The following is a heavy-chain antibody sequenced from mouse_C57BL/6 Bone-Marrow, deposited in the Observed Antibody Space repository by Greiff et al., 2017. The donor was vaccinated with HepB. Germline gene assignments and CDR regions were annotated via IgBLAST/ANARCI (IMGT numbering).Heavy chain of an antibody. J-gene: IGHJ3*01. CDR2: IYPGSGST. Sequence: QVQLQQPGAELVKPGASVKMSCKASGYTFTSYWITWVKQRPEQGLEWIGDIYPGSGSTNYNEKFKSKATLTVDTSSSTAYMQLSSLTSEDSAVYYCARSYYGSSYLAWFAYWGQGTLVTVSA. CDR3: ARSYYGSSYLAWFAY. V-gene: IGHV1-55*01. D-gene: IGHD1-1*01. CDR1: GYTFTSYW.